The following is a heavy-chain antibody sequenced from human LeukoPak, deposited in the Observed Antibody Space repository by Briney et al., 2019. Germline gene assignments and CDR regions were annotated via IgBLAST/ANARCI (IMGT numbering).Heavy chain of an antibody. Sequence: LRLSCAASGFTFSSYAMSWIRQPPGKGLEWIGYIYHSGSTYYNPSLKSRVTISVDTSKNQFSLKLSSVTAADTAVYYCARGPTTYSYGFRFGAFDIWGQGTMVTVSS. D-gene: IGHD5-18*01. CDR2: IYHSGST. CDR3: ARGPTTYSYGFRFGAFDI. J-gene: IGHJ3*02. V-gene: IGHV4-30-2*01. CDR1: GFTFSSYA.